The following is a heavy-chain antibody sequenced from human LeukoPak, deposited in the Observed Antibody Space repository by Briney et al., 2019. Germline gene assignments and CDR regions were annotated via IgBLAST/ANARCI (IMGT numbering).Heavy chain of an antibody. CDR1: GGSISGYY. Sequence: TSETLSLTCTVSGGSISGYYWSWIRQPPGKGLEWIGYIYYSGSTNYNPSLRSRVTISVDTSKNQFSLNLSSVTAADTAVYYCARDSLIRNSSGWYYFVYWGQGTLVTVSS. D-gene: IGHD6-19*01. CDR2: IYYSGST. CDR3: ARDSLIRNSSGWYYFVY. J-gene: IGHJ4*02. V-gene: IGHV4-59*01.